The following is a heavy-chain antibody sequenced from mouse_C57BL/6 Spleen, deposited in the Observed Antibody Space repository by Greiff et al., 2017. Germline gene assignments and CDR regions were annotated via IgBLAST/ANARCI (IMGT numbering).Heavy chain of an antibody. CDR2: ISYDGSN. J-gene: IGHJ2*01. Sequence: ESGPGLVKPSQSLSLTCSVTGYSITSGYYWNWIRQFPGNKLEWMGYISYDGSNNYNPSLKNRISITRDTSKNQFFLKLNSVTTEDTATYYCARDRELRYWGQGTTLTVSS. V-gene: IGHV3-6*01. CDR1: GYSITSGYY. CDR3: ARDRELRY. D-gene: IGHD1-1*01.